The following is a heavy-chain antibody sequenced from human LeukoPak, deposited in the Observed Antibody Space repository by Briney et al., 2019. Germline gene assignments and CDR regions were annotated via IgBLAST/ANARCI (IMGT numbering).Heavy chain of an antibody. J-gene: IGHJ5*02. D-gene: IGHD2-8*01. CDR2: IRADAVTT. CDR3: AREGLYSNLAGFDP. V-gene: IGHV3-21*01. Sequence: GGTLRLSCATSGFIFSHHGMNWVRQAPGKGLEWVSGIRADAVTTYYADSVKGRFTISRDNAKNSLYLQMNSLRAEDTAVYYCAREGLYSNLAGFDPWGQGTLVTVSS. CDR1: GFIFSHHG.